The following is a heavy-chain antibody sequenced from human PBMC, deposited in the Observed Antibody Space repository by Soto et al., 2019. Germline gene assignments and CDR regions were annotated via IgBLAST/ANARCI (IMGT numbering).Heavy chain of an antibody. CDR3: ARGAQLWSNDMDV. J-gene: IGHJ6*02. Sequence: PGGSLRLSCAASGFTFSDYYMSWIRQAPGKGLEWVSYLSSSGSTIYYADSVKGRFTISRDNAKNSLYLQMNSLRAEDTAVYYCARGAQLWSNDMDVWGQGTTVTVSS. V-gene: IGHV3-11*01. CDR1: GFTFSDYY. CDR2: LSSSGSTI. D-gene: IGHD5-18*01.